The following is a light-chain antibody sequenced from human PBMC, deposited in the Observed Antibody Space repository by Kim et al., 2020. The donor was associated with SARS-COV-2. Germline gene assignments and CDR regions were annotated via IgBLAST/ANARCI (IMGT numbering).Light chain of an antibody. J-gene: IGKJ3*01. CDR3: QQYSNWPLT. CDR1: RSVGND. V-gene: IGKV3-15*01. Sequence: SPGERGTLSGRASRSVGNDLAWYQQKPGQAPRLLIYDASTRATDIPARFSGSGSGTEFTLTINSRQSEDFAVYSCQQYSNWPLTFGPGTKVDIK. CDR2: DAS.